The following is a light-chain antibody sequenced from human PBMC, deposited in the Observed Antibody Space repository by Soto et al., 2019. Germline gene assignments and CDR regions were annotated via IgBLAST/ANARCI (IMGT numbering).Light chain of an antibody. CDR2: EVN. J-gene: IGLJ1*01. CDR1: SCDVGAYNY. CDR3: NSYAVSNTFV. Sequence: QSVLTQPPSASGSPGQSVTISCTGTSCDVGAYNYVSWYQQHPGKAPKLVIFEVNKRPSGVPDRFSGSKSGNTASLTVSGLQTEDEADYYCNSYAVSNTFVFXTGTKVTVL. V-gene: IGLV2-8*01.